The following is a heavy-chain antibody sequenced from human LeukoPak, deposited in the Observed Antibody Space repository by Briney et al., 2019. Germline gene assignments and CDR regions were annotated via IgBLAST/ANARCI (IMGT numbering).Heavy chain of an antibody. V-gene: IGHV1-69*01. CDR2: IIPIFGTA. Sequence: SVKVSCKASGGTFSSYAISWVRQAPGQGLEWMGGIIPIFGTANYAQKFQGRVTITADESTSTAYMELSSLRSEDTAVYYCARDVAAAGKGNAFDIWGQGTMVTVSS. CDR1: GGTFSSYA. D-gene: IGHD6-13*01. CDR3: ARDVAAAGKGNAFDI. J-gene: IGHJ3*02.